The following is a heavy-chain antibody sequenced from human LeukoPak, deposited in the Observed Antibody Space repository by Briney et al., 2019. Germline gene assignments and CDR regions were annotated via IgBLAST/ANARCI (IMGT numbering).Heavy chain of an antibody. CDR1: GFTFSSYA. CDR2: ISGSGGST. J-gene: IGHJ4*02. D-gene: IGHD1-26*01. CDR3: ARAVGAIPFDY. V-gene: IGHV3-23*01. Sequence: PGGSLRLSCAASGFTFSSYAMSWVRQAPGKGLKRVSAISGSGGSTYYADSVKGRFTISRDNSKNTLYLQMNSLRAEDTAVYYCARAVGAIPFDYWGQGTLVTVSS.